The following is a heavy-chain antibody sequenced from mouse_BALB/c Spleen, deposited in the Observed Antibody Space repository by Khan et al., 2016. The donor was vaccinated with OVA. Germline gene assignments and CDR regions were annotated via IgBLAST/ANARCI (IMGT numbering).Heavy chain of an antibody. Sequence: VQLKQSGAELVKPGASVKLSCTASGFNIKDTYMHWVKQRPEQGLEWIGRIAPANGNTKYDPKFQGKATITADTSSNTSYLQLSSLTSEDTAVYCCARPSYGPRYFEVWGAGTTVTVSA. J-gene: IGHJ1*01. CDR2: IAPANGNT. CDR1: GFNIKDTY. CDR3: ARPSYGPRYFEV. V-gene: IGHV14-3*02. D-gene: IGHD1-1*02.